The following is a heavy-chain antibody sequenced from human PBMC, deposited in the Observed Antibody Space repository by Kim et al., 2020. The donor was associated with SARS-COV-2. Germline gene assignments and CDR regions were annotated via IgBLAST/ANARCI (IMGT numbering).Heavy chain of an antibody. CDR3: ARKGCSGGSCFVDY. V-gene: IGHV3-21*01. CDR2: ITSSSAYI. D-gene: IGHD2-15*01. Sequence: GGSLRLSCAASGFTFSSYNINWVRQAPGKGLEWVSSITSSSAYINYAESVEGRFTISRDNAKNSVYLQMDGLRAEDTAVYFCARKGCSGGSCFVDYWGQG. CDR1: GFTFSSYN. J-gene: IGHJ4*02.